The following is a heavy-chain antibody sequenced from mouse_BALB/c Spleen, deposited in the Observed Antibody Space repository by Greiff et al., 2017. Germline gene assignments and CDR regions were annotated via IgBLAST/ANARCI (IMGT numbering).Heavy chain of an antibody. CDR1: GFNFKDSD. CDR3: GRYDYAMDY. D-gene: IGHD2-14*01. V-gene: IGHV14-3*02. CDR2: IDPANGNT. J-gene: IGHJ4*01. Sequence: VQLQQSGAELVKPGASVKLSCTASGFNFKDSDMHWVKQRPEQGLEWIGRIDPANGNTKYDPKFQGKATITADTSSNTAYLQLRSLTSEDTAVYYCGRYDYAMDYWGQGTSVTVSS.